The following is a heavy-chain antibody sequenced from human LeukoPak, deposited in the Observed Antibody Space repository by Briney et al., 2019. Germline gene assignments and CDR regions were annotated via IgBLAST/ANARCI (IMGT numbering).Heavy chain of an antibody. CDR3: ARSGVYDSSGFFDY. CDR1: GGTFSSYA. J-gene: IGHJ4*02. V-gene: IGHV1-69*04. CDR2: IIPILGIA. D-gene: IGHD3-22*01. Sequence: SVKVSCKASGGTFSSYAISWVRQAPGQGLEWMGRIIPILGIANYAQKFQGRVTITADKSTSTAYMELSSLRSEDTAVYYCARSGVYDSSGFFDYWGQGTLVTVSS.